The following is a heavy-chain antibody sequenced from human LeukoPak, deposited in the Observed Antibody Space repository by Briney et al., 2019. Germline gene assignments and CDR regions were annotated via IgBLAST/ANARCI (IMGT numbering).Heavy chain of an antibody. D-gene: IGHD2-2*01. Sequence: PGGSLRLSCAASGFTSSSYSMNWVRQAPGKGLEWVSSISSSSSYIYYADSVKGRFTISRDNAKNSLYLQMNSLRAEDTAVYYCARTYCSSTSCYDTRYYYYGMDVWGQGTTVTVSS. J-gene: IGHJ6*02. CDR2: ISSSSSYI. CDR3: ARTYCSSTSCYDTRYYYYGMDV. V-gene: IGHV3-21*01. CDR1: GFTSSSYS.